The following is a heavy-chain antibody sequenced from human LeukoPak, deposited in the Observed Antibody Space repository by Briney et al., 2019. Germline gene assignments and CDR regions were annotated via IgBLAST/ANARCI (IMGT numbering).Heavy chain of an antibody. V-gene: IGHV4-4*07. Sequence: SETPSLTCTVSGGSISSYYWSWIRQPAGKGLEWIGRIYISGSGSTNYNPSLKSRVTISVDTSKNQFSLKLSSVTAADTAVYYCARRGVIRDYYYSSGYTAEYFQHWGQGTLVTVSS. CDR1: GGSISSYY. D-gene: IGHD3-22*01. CDR3: ARRGVIRDYYYSSGYTAEYFQH. J-gene: IGHJ1*01. CDR2: IYISGSGST.